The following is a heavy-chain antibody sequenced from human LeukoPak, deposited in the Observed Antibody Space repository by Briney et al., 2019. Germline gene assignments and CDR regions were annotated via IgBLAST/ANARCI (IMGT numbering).Heavy chain of an antibody. J-gene: IGHJ4*02. CDR2: ISYDGSNK. Sequence: PGGSLRLSCAASGFTFSSYAMHWVRQAPGKGLEWVAVISYDGSNKYYADSVKGRFTISRDNSKNTLYLQMNSLRAEGTAVYYCARDEVFSSFDYWGQGTLVTVPS. CDR1: GFTFSSYA. V-gene: IGHV3-30-3*01. D-gene: IGHD3-10*02. CDR3: ARDEVFSSFDY.